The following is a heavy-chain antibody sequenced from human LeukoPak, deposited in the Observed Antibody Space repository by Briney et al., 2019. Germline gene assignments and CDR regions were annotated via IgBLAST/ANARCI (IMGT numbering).Heavy chain of an antibody. CDR1: GGSFSGYY. CDR2: INQSGSA. Sequence: SETLSLTCAVYGGSFSGYYWSWIRQPPGKGLEWIGEINQSGSANYNPSLKSRVTISVDTSKNQFSLKLSSVTAADTAVYYCASNDYGDYGAFGIWGQGTMVTVSS. J-gene: IGHJ3*02. V-gene: IGHV4-34*01. CDR3: ASNDYGDYGAFGI. D-gene: IGHD4-17*01.